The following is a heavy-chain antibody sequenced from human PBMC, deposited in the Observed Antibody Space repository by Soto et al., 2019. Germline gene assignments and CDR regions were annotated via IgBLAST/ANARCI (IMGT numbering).Heavy chain of an antibody. CDR3: AKDRPRVTMVRGVIHY. CDR2: ISGSGGST. J-gene: IGHJ4*02. D-gene: IGHD3-10*01. CDR1: GFIFSSYA. V-gene: IGHV3-23*01. Sequence: EVHLLESGGGLVQPGGSLRLSCAASGFIFSSYAMSWVRQAPGKGLEWVSAISGSGGSTYYADSVKGRFTNSRDNSKKTLYRQMNSLRAEATAIYYCAKDRPRVTMVRGVIHYWGQGTLVTVSS.